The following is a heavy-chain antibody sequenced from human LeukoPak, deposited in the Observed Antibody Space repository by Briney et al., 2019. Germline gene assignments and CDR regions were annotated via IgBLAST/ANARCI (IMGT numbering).Heavy chain of an antibody. Sequence: GGSLRLSCAASGFTFSDYYMSWIRQAPGKGLEWVSYISSSSSYTNYADSVKGRFTISRDNAKNSLYLQMNSLRAEDTAVYYCTSRSSGYYAFDIWGQGTMVTVSS. V-gene: IGHV3-11*03. D-gene: IGHD3-22*01. CDR3: TSRSSGYYAFDI. CDR2: ISSSSSYT. J-gene: IGHJ3*02. CDR1: GFTFSDYY.